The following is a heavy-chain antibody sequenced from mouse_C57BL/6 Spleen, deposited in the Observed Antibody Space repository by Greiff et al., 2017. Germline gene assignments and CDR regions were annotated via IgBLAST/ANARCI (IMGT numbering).Heavy chain of an antibody. CDR1: GFSFNTYA. CDR3: VRADDYDYWYFDV. D-gene: IGHD2-4*01. J-gene: IGHJ1*03. V-gene: IGHV10-1*01. CDR2: IRSKSNNYAT. Sequence: EVQLVESGGGLVQPKGSLKLSCAASGFSFNTYAMNWVRQAPGKGLEWVARIRSKSNNYATYYADSVKDRFTISRDDPESMLYLQMNNLKTEDTAMYYCVRADDYDYWYFDVWGTGTTVTVSS.